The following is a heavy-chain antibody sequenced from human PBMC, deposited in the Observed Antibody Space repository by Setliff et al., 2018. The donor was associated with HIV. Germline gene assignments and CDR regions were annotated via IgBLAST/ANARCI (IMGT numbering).Heavy chain of an antibody. J-gene: IGHJ3*02. CDR1: GFSFSTYA. CDR2: VGAVGSPK. Sequence: GGSLRLSCAASGFSFSTYAMGWVRQAPGKGLEWVSTVGAVGSPKFYAESVKGRFTISKDNSKNTLYLQMTSLRDEDTSVYYCAKVLLFGVDVFDIWGQGTMVTVSS. CDR3: AKVLLFGVDVFDI. V-gene: IGHV3-23*01. D-gene: IGHD3-10*02.